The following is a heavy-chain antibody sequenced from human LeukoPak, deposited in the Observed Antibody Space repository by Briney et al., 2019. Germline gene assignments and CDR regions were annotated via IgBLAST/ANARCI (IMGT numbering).Heavy chain of an antibody. CDR3: ARFEYDILTGYYYGMDV. CDR2: ISGSSSYI. CDR1: GFTFSDYS. D-gene: IGHD3-9*01. Sequence: GGSLRLSCAASGFTFSDYSMNWVRQAPGKGLEWVSSISGSSSYIYYADSVKGRFTISRDNAKNSLYLQMNSLRVEDTAVYYCARFEYDILTGYYYGMDVWGQGTTVTVSS. V-gene: IGHV3-21*01. J-gene: IGHJ6*02.